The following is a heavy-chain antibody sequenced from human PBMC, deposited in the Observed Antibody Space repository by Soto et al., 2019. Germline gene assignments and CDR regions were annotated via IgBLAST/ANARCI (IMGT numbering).Heavy chain of an antibody. CDR1: GGSISSYY. CDR2: IYYSGST. D-gene: IGHD7-27*01. CDR3: ARVLWSWGSPCFDY. V-gene: IGHV4-59*08. J-gene: IGHJ4*02. Sequence: SETLSLTCTVSGGSISSYYWSWIRQPPGKGLEWIGYIYYSGSTNYNPSLKSRVTISVDTSKNQFSLKLSSVTAADTAVYYCARVLWSWGSPCFDYWGQGTLVTVSS.